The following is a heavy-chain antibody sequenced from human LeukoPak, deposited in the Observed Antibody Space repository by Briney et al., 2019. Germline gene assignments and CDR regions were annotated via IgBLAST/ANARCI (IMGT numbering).Heavy chain of an antibody. CDR1: GFTFSSYI. Sequence: GGSLRLSCAASGFTFSSYIMTWVRQAPGKGLEWVSYISSSSSTIYYADSVKGRFTISRDNAKNSLYLQMNSLRDEDTAVYYCARDFDYYDSSGYYDYWGQGTLVTVSS. V-gene: IGHV3-48*02. CDR3: ARDFDYYDSSGYYDY. J-gene: IGHJ4*02. D-gene: IGHD3-22*01. CDR2: ISSSSSTI.